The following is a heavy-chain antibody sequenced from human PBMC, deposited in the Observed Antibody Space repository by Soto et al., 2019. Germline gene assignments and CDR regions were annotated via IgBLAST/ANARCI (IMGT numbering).Heavy chain of an antibody. V-gene: IGHV1-2*02. CDR3: ARWTMGKYFYKPFFYYGMDV. CDR1: GYTFTGYY. Sequence: ASVKVSCKVSGYTFTGYYMHWVRQAPGHGLEWMGWINPNSGDTNYGENFQGRVTMTRDTSISTGYMELGSLRSDDTAVYFCARWTMGKYFYKPFFYYGMDVWGQGTTVTVYS. D-gene: IGHD3-9*01. CDR2: INPNSGDT. J-gene: IGHJ6*02.